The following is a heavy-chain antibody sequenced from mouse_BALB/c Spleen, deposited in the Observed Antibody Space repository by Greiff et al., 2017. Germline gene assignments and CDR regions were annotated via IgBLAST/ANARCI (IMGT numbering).Heavy chain of an antibody. Sequence: QVQLKQSGPGLVQPSQSLSITCTVSGFSFTSYGVHWVRQPSGKGLVWLGVIWSGGSTDYNAAFISRLSISKDNSKSQVFFKMNSLQANDAAMYYCARRDGMTAVDYWGQGTSVTVSS. V-gene: IGHV2-2*02. CDR3: ARRDGMTAVDY. CDR2: IWSGGST. J-gene: IGHJ4*01. CDR1: GFSFTSYG. D-gene: IGHD2-1*01.